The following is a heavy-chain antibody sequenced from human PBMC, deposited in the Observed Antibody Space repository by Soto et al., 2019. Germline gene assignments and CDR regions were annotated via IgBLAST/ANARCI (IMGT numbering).Heavy chain of an antibody. CDR1: GFAFFSHV. CDR3: TKDVTGDVGADY. D-gene: IGHD2-21*02. V-gene: IGHV3-23*04. Sequence: EVQLVESGGALVQPGGSLTLSCAASGFAFFSHVMSWVRQAPGKGLEWVSTVKTTGDTTFYAGPVKGRFTASRDDSKSTLFLHMYSLRVEDTATYYCTKDVTGDVGADYWGQGTPVTVS. CDR2: VKTTGDTT. J-gene: IGHJ4*02.